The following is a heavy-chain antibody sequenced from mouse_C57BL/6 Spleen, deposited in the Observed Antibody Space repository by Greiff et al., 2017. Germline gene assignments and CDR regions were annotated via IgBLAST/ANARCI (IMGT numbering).Heavy chain of an antibody. CDR3: ARWGYDGDYAMDY. CDR1: GYAFSSYW. J-gene: IGHJ4*01. Sequence: QVQLKESGAELVKPGASVKISCKASGYAFSSYWMNWVKQRPGKGLEWIGQIYPGDGDTNYNGKFKGKATLTADKSSSTAYMQLSSLTSEDSAVYFCARWGYDGDYAMDYWGQGTSVTVSS. V-gene: IGHV1-80*01. D-gene: IGHD2-14*01. CDR2: IYPGDGDT.